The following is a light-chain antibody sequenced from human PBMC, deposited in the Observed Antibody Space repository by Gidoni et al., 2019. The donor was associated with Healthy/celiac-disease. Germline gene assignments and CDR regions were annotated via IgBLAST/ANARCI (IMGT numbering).Light chain of an antibody. CDR3: QQGNKHPQT. Sequence: VMTQSPAFLSVTPGENVTIPCQASEGIGNYFYWYQQKPDQAPKLLIKYASQSISGVPSRFSGSGSGTDFTFTISSLEAEDAATYYCQQGNKHPQTFGPGTKVDIK. CDR1: EGIGNY. V-gene: IGKV6-21*02. J-gene: IGKJ3*01. CDR2: YAS.